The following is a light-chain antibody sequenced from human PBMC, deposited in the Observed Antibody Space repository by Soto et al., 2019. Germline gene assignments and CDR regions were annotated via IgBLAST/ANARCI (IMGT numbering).Light chain of an antibody. CDR2: EVS. CDR3: SSYTSSSTLYV. V-gene: IGLV2-14*01. Sequence: SVLTQPASVSGSPGQSITISCTGTSSDVGGYNYVSWYQQHPGKAPKLMIYEVSNRPSGVSNRFSGSKSGNTASLTISGLXAEDEADYYCSSYTSSSTLYVFGTGTKVTVL. CDR1: SSDVGGYNY. J-gene: IGLJ1*01.